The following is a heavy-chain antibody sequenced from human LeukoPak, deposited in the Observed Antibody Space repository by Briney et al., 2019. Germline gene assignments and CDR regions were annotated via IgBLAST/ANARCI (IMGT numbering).Heavy chain of an antibody. J-gene: IGHJ4*02. Sequence: PSETLSLTCTVSGGSISSGSNYWGWIRQPPGKGLEWIGSIYYSGSTYYNPSLKSRVTISVDTSKNQFSLKLSSVTAADTAVYYCRGSEGRAVAGTYFDYWGQGTLVTVSS. D-gene: IGHD6-19*01. CDR2: IYYSGST. CDR3: RGSEGRAVAGTYFDY. CDR1: GGSISSGSNY. V-gene: IGHV4-39*01.